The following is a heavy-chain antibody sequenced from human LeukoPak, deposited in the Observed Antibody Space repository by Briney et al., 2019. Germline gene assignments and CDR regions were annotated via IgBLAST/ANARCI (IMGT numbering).Heavy chain of an antibody. J-gene: IGHJ5*02. CDR3: ARDSGYYYSPFYP. V-gene: IGHV4-4*07. CDR2: MHISGST. Sequence: PSQTLSLTCTVSGVSISTYYWSWIRQPAGKGLEWIGRMHISGSTNYNPSLRSRVTMSLDTSKNQFSLLLNSVTAADTAVYYCARDSGYYYSPFYPWGQGTLVTVSS. CDR1: GVSISTYY. D-gene: IGHD3-22*01.